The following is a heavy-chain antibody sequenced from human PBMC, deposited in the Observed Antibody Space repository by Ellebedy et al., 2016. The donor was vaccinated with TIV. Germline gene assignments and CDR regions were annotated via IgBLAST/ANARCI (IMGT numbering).Heavy chain of an antibody. CDR2: ITESGGNT. D-gene: IGHD4-23*01. CDR1: GLTFSSHA. V-gene: IGHV3-23*01. Sequence: GESLKISCAASGLTFSSHAMSWVRQAPGKGLEWVSSITESGGNTYYADTVKGGFTISRDNSKDTLYLQMNRLSAGDTAIYYCARDPVGVGPAFDIWGQGTMVTGSS. CDR3: ARDPVGVGPAFDI. J-gene: IGHJ3*02.